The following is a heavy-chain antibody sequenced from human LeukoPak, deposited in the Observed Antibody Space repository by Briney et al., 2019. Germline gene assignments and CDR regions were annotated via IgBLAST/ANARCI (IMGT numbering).Heavy chain of an antibody. CDR3: ARAKIVVVPAAMKSRGAWFDP. CDR1: GGSISSGGYY. CDR2: IYYSGST. J-gene: IGHJ5*02. Sequence: SQTLSLTCTVSGGSISSGGYYWSWIRQPPGKGLEWIGYIYYSGSTYYNPSLKSRVTISVDTSKNQFSLKLSSVTAADTAVYYCARAKIVVVPAAMKSRGAWFDPWGQGTLVTVSS. D-gene: IGHD2-2*01. V-gene: IGHV4-31*03.